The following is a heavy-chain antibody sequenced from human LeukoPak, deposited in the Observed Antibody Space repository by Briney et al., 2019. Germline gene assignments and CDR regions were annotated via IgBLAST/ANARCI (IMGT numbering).Heavy chain of an antibody. Sequence: GGSLRLSCAASGFTFSSYGMHWVRQAPGKGLEWVAVISYDGSNKYYADSVKGRFTISRDNSKNTLYLQMNSLRAEDTAVYYCAKGISGSYHVSDDAFDIWGQGTIVTVSS. CDR3: AKGISGSYHVSDDAFDI. J-gene: IGHJ3*02. CDR2: ISYDGSNK. D-gene: IGHD1-26*01. CDR1: GFTFSSYG. V-gene: IGHV3-30*18.